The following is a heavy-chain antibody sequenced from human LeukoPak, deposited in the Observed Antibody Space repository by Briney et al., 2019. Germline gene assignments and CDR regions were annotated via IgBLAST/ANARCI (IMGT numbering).Heavy chain of an antibody. D-gene: IGHD3-3*01. CDR3: AHDDIWSGYYPY. CDR2: IYTSGNT. V-gene: IGHV4-61*09. J-gene: IGHJ4*02. CDR1: GGSVSSGSYY. Sequence: SETLSLTCTVSGGSVSSGSYYWTWIRQPAGKGLEWIGHIYTSGNTNYNPSLKSRVTISVDTSKNQFSLKLTSVTAADTAVYYCAHDDIWSGYYPYWGQGTLVTVSS.